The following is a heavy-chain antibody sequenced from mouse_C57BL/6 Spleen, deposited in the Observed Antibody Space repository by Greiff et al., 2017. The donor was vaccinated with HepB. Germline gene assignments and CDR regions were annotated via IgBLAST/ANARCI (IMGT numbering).Heavy chain of an antibody. J-gene: IGHJ1*03. V-gene: IGHV1-82*01. CDR2: IYPGDGDT. Sequence: QVQLQQSGPELVKPGASVKISCKASGYAFSSSWMNWVKQRPGKGLEWIGRIYPGDGDTNYNGKFKGKATLTADKSSSTAYMQLSSLTSEDSAVYFCARDYGNPYWYFDVWGTGTTVTVSS. D-gene: IGHD2-1*01. CDR3: ARDYGNPYWYFDV. CDR1: GYAFSSSW.